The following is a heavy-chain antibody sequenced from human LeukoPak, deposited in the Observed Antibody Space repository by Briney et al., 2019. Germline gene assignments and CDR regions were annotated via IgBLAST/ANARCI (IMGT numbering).Heavy chain of an antibody. V-gene: IGHV4-61*02. CDR2: IYTNGWT. CDR1: GGSINSDLYY. CDR3: ARGSGRNSFDP. Sequence: SQTLSLTCTISGGSINSDLYYWAWIRQPAGKRLEWIGRIYTNGWTDYNPSLKSRVTISVDTSKNQFSLKLSFVTAADTAFYYCARGSGRNSFDPWGQGTLVTVSS. D-gene: IGHD6-19*01. J-gene: IGHJ5*02.